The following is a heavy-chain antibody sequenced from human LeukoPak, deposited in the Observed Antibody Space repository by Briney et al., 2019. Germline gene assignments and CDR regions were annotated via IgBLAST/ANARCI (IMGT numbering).Heavy chain of an antibody. V-gene: IGHV4-4*07. Sequence: SETLSLTCTVSGGSISSYYWSWIRQPAGQGLEWIRSISTSGSNNYNPSLKCRVTMSVATSKIQFSLKLRPVTAADTAVYYCESGFSDEGFDYWGQGTLVTVSS. CDR1: GGSISSYY. D-gene: IGHD3-10*01. CDR2: ISTSGSN. J-gene: IGHJ4*02. CDR3: ESGFSDEGFDY.